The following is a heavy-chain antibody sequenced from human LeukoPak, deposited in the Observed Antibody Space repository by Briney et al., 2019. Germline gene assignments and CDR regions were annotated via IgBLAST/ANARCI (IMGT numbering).Heavy chain of an antibody. Sequence: GGSLRLSCAPSGFTFSSYSMNWVRQAPGKGLEWVSSISSSSSYIYYADSVKGRFTISRDNAKNSLYLQMNSLRAEDTAVYYCARWGGYSGYDSDYWGQGTLVTVSS. CDR1: GFTFSSYS. J-gene: IGHJ4*02. D-gene: IGHD5-12*01. V-gene: IGHV3-21*01. CDR3: ARWGGYSGYDSDY. CDR2: ISSSSSYI.